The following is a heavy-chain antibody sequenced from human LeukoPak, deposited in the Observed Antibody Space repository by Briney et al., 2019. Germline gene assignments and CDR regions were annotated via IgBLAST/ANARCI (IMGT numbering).Heavy chain of an antibody. J-gene: IGHJ3*02. Sequence: GGSLRLSCAASGFTFSSYAMSWVRQAPGKGLEWVSGISGSGGSTYYADSVKGRFTISRDNSKNTLYLQMNSLRAEDTALYYCARDPNINAFDIWGQGTTVTVSS. D-gene: IGHD2-8*01. CDR3: ARDPNINAFDI. CDR2: ISGSGGST. V-gene: IGHV3-23*01. CDR1: GFTFSSYA.